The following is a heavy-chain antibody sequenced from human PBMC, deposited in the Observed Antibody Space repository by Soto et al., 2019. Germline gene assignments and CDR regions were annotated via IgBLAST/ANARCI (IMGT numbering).Heavy chain of an antibody. CDR1: GFTFSSYG. J-gene: IGHJ4*02. V-gene: IGHV3-33*01. CDR3: ARDGGYSYGSDY. Sequence: ESGGGVVQPGRSLRLSCAASGFTFSSYGMHWVRQAPGKGLEWVAVIWYDGSNKYYADSVKGRFTISRDNSENTLYLQMNSLSAEDTAVYYCARDGGYSYGSDYWGQGTLVTVSS. D-gene: IGHD5-18*01. CDR2: IWYDGSNK.